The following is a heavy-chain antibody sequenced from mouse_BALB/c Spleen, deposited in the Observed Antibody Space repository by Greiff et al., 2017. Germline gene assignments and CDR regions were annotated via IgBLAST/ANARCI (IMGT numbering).Heavy chain of an antibody. Sequence: EVQLQESGGGLVQPGGSRKLSCAASGFTFSSFGMHWVRQAPEKGLEWVAYISSGSSTIYYADTVKGRFTISRDNPKNTLFLQMTSLRSEDTAMYYCARDYDYGAWFAYWGQGTLVTVSA. CDR3: ARDYDYGAWFAY. CDR2: ISSGSSTI. V-gene: IGHV5-17*02. J-gene: IGHJ3*01. CDR1: GFTFSSFG. D-gene: IGHD2-4*01.